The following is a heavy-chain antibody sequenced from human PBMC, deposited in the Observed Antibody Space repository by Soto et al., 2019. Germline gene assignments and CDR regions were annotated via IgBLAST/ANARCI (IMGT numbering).Heavy chain of an antibody. CDR1: GFTFSNYG. CDR3: AKDRGSSLYPWFDP. J-gene: IGHJ5*02. D-gene: IGHD6-13*01. V-gene: IGHV3-23*01. CDR2: ISDGGGST. Sequence: EVQLLESGGGLVQPGGALRLSCAASGFTFSNYGMSWVRQAPGKGLEWVPVISDGGGSTFYADSVKGRFTISRDNSKNTLYLQMNGLRADDTAVYYCAKDRGSSLYPWFDPWGQGTLVTVSS.